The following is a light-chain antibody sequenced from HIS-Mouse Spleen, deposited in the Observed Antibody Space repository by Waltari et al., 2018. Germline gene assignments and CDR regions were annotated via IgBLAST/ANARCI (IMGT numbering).Light chain of an antibody. V-gene: IGLV1-51*01. CDR1: SSNIGNNY. CDR2: DNN. J-gene: IGLJ1*01. Sequence: QSVLTQPPSVSAAPGQKVTISCSGSSSNIGNNYVSWYQQLPGTAPKLLIYDNNKRPSGIPDRCSGSKSGTSATLGITGLQTGDEADYYCGTWDSSLSAEVFGTGTKVTVL. CDR3: GTWDSSLSAEV.